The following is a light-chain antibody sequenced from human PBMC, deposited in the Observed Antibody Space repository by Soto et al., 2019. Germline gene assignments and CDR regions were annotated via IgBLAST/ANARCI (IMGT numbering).Light chain of an antibody. CDR2: AAS. Sequence: IQLTQSPSSLSASVGDRVTITCRASQGISSYLAWYQQQPGKAPKLLIYAASTLHHGVPSRFSGSGSGTDFTLTISSLQSEDFATYYCQQLNSYPLTFGGGTKVEI. V-gene: IGKV1-9*01. CDR3: QQLNSYPLT. J-gene: IGKJ4*01. CDR1: QGISSY.